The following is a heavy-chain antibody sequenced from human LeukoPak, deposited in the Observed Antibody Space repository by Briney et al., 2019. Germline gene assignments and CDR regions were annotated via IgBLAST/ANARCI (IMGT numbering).Heavy chain of an antibody. J-gene: IGHJ5*02. Sequence: SETLSLTCAVYGGSFSGYYWSWIRQPPGKGLEWIGEINHSGSINYNPSLKSRVTISVDTSKNQFSLKLSSVTAADTAVYYCARGYSGYDFFWFDPWGQGTLVTVSS. CDR3: ARGYSGYDFFWFDP. CDR2: INHSGSI. CDR1: GGSFSGYY. D-gene: IGHD5-12*01. V-gene: IGHV4-34*01.